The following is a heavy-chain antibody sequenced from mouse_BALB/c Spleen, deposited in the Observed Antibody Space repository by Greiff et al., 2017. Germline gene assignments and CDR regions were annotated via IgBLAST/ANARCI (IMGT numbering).Heavy chain of an antibody. V-gene: IGHV1S81*02. D-gene: IGHD4-1*01. CDR1: GYTFTSYW. J-gene: IGHJ1*01. CDR2: INPSNGRT. Sequence: QVQLQQSGAELVKPGASVKLSCKASGYTFTSYWMHWVKQRPGQGLEWIGEINPSNGRTNYNEKFKSKATLTVDKSSSTAYMQLSSLTSEDSAVYYCARGNWDWYFDVWGAGTTVTVSS. CDR3: ARGNWDWYFDV.